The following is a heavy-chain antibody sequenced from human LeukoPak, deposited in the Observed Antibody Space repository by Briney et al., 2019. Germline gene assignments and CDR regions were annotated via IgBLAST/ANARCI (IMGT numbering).Heavy chain of an antibody. CDR2: IYSGGST. CDR1: GFTVSSNY. CDR3: AREFHDFWSGYYGAFDI. V-gene: IGHV3-53*01. J-gene: IGHJ3*02. D-gene: IGHD3-3*01. Sequence: PGGSLRLSCAASGFTVSSNYMSWVRQAPGKGLEWVSVIYSGGSTYYADSVKGRFTISRDNSKNTLYLQMNSLRAEDTAVYYCAREFHDFWSGYYGAFDIWGQGTMVTVSS.